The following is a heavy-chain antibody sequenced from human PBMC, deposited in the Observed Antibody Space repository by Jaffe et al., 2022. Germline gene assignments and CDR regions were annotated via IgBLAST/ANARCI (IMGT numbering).Heavy chain of an antibody. CDR1: GFAFSDYS. CDR3: TRDRWIVATIWHYFDY. V-gene: IGHV3-49*04. Sequence: EVQLVESGGGLVQPGRSLRLSCTASGFAFSDYSMSWVRQIPGKGPEWVGVVKTKPYGEATEYAASLRGRFTISRDDSRSIVYLQMNSLKTEDTAVYYCTRDRWIVATIWHYFDYWGQGALVTVSS. J-gene: IGHJ4*02. CDR2: VKTKPYGEAT. D-gene: IGHD5-12*01.